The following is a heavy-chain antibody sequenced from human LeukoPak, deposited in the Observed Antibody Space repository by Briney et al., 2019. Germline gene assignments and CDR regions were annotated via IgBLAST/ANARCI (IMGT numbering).Heavy chain of an antibody. CDR1: GYTFNTYA. J-gene: IGHJ5*02. V-gene: IGHV1-2*02. CDR2: INPNSSGT. D-gene: IGHD3-10*01. Sequence: ASVKVSCKASGYTFNTYAMNWVRQAPGQGLEWMGWINPNSSGTNYAQKFQGRVTMTRDTSISTAYMELSRLRSDDTAVYYCARGMSYYGSGSYYFWFDPWGQGTLVTVSS. CDR3: ARGMSYYGSGSYYFWFDP.